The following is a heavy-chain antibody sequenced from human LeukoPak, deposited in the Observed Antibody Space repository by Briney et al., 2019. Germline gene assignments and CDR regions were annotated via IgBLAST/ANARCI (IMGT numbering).Heavy chain of an antibody. V-gene: IGHV1-46*01. Sequence: GASVKLSCKASGYTFTSYYMHWVRQAPGQRLEWGGIINPSGGSTSYAQKFQGRVTITADKSTSTAYMELSSLRSEDTAVYYCARGRGEYSSKLLDYWGQGTLVTVSS. CDR1: GYTFTSYY. CDR2: INPSGGST. D-gene: IGHD6-19*01. CDR3: ARGRGEYSSKLLDY. J-gene: IGHJ4*02.